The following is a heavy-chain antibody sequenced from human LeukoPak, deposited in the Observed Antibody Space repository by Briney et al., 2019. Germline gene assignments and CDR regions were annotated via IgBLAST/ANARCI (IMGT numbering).Heavy chain of an antibody. CDR1: GGSFSGYY. Sequence: SETLSLTCAVYGGSFSGYYWSWIRQPPGKGLEWIGEINHSGSTNYNPPLKSRVTISVDTSKNQFSLKLSSVSAADTAVYYCARVIWVRNWFDPWGQGTLVTVSS. J-gene: IGHJ5*02. D-gene: IGHD3-16*01. CDR3: ARVIWVRNWFDP. V-gene: IGHV4-34*01. CDR2: INHSGST.